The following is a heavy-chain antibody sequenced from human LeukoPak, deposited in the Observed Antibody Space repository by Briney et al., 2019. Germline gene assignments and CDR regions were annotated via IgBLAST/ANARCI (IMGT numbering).Heavy chain of an antibody. D-gene: IGHD3-10*01. CDR1: GYSISSGYY. CDR2: IYHSGST. Sequence: SETLSLTCTVSGYSISSGYYWGWIRQPPGKGLEWIGSIYHSGSTYYNPSLKRRVTISVDTSKNQFSLKLSSVTAADTAVYYCARSKVRGVISKDWFDPWGQGTLVTVPS. J-gene: IGHJ5*02. V-gene: IGHV4-38-2*02. CDR3: ARSKVRGVISKDWFDP.